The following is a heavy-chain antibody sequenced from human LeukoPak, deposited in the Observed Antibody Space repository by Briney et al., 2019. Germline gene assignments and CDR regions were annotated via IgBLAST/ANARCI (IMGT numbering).Heavy chain of an antibody. CDR1: GGSISGYY. CDR3: ARWGSSGWYLTWYFDL. V-gene: IGHV4-59*01. CDR2: LYYMRGA. J-gene: IGHJ2*01. Sequence: SETLSLTCTVSGGSISGYYWSWSRQPPGKGVEWIGNLYYMRGAWYKSSLKSRVTTSVDTSRNEFSLKLSSVTAADTAVYYCARWGSSGWYLTWYFDLWGRGTLVTVSS. D-gene: IGHD6-19*01.